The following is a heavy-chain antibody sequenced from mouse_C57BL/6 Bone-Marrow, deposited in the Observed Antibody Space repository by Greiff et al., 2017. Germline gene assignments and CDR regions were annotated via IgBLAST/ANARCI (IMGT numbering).Heavy chain of an antibody. CDR1: GFSLTSYG. J-gene: IGHJ3*01. CDR3: AGYYVSSYVKGFAY. D-gene: IGHD1-1*01. CDR2: IWGDGST. V-gene: IGHV2-3*01. Sequence: VKLVESGPGLVAPSQSLSITCTVSGFSLTSYGVSWVRQPPGKGLEWLGVIWGDGSTNYHSALISRLSISTDNSKGQVFLKLNSLQTDDTATYYCAGYYVSSYVKGFAYWGQGTLVTVSA.